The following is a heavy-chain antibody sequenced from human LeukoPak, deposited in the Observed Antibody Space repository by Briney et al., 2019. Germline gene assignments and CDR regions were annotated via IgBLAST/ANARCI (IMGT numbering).Heavy chain of an antibody. J-gene: IGHJ6*02. CDR3: ARDSPSLIAAAGTPQLRVDYYYYGMDV. D-gene: IGHD6-13*01. CDR1: GHTFTSYG. CDR2: ISAYNGNT. Sequence: GASVKVSCKASGHTFTSYGISWVRQAPGQGLEWMGWISAYNGNTNYAQKLQGRVTMTTDTSTSTAYMELRSLRSDDTAVYYCARDSPSLIAAAGTPQLRVDYYYYGMDVWGQGTTVTVSS. V-gene: IGHV1-18*01.